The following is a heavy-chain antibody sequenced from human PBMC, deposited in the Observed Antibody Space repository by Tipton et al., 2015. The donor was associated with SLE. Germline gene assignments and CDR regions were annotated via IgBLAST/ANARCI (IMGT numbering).Heavy chain of an antibody. V-gene: IGHV3-7*04. CDR3: ARASHANHFDY. CDR1: GFTFSSYW. CDR2: IKQDGSEK. Sequence: SLRLSCAASGFTFSSYWMSWVRQAPGKGLGWVANIKQDGSEKYYVDSVKGRFTISRDNAKNSLYLQMNSLRAEDTAVYYCARASHANHFDYWGQGTLVTVSS. J-gene: IGHJ4*02.